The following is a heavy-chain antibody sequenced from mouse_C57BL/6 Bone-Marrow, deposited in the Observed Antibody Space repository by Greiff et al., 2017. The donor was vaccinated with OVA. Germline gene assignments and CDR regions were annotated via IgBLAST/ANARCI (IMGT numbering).Heavy chain of an antibody. D-gene: IGHD4-1*01. Sequence: QVQLKESGPELVKPGASVKISCKASGYSFTSYYIHWVKQRPGQGLEWIGWIYPGSGNTKYNEKFKGKATLTADTSSSTAYMQLSSLTSEDSAVYYCARYGTHFDYWGQGTTLTVSS. CDR1: GYSFTSYY. V-gene: IGHV1-66*01. CDR2: IYPGSGNT. J-gene: IGHJ2*01. CDR3: ARYGTHFDY.